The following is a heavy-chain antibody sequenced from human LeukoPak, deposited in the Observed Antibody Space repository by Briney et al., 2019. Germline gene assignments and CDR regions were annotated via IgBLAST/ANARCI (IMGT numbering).Heavy chain of an antibody. J-gene: IGHJ6*03. Sequence: GGSLRLSCAASGFTFSSHGMHWVRQAPGKGLEWVAFIRYDGSNKYYADSVKGRFTISRDNSKNTLYLQMNSLRAEDTAVYYCAKPTPRITIFGVVPDYYMDVWGKGTTVTVSS. D-gene: IGHD3-3*01. V-gene: IGHV3-30*02. CDR1: GFTFSSHG. CDR3: AKPTPRITIFGVVPDYYMDV. CDR2: IRYDGSNK.